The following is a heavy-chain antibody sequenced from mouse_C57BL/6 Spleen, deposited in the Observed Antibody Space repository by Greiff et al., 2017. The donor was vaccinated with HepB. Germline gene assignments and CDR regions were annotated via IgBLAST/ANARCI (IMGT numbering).Heavy chain of an antibody. D-gene: IGHD2-4*01. CDR1: GYTFTSYW. CDR2: INPSSGYT. Sequence: QVQLQQSGAELAKPGASVKLSCKASGYTFTSYWMHWVKQRPGQGLEWIGYINPSSGYTKYNQKFKDKATLTADKYSSTAYMQLSSLTYEDSAVYYCARVPHDYEGSSYAMDYWGQGTSVTVSS. J-gene: IGHJ4*01. CDR3: ARVPHDYEGSSYAMDY. V-gene: IGHV1-7*01.